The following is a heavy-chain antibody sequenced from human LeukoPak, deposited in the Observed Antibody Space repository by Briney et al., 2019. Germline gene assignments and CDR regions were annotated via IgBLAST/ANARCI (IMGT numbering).Heavy chain of an antibody. D-gene: IGHD6-13*01. CDR3: AREPSWYFVDY. Sequence: PSETLSLTCTVSGGSISSSSYYWGWIRQPPGKGLEWIGSIYYSGSTYYNPSLKSRVTISVDTSKNQFSLKLSSVTAADTAVYYCAREPSWYFVDYWGQGTLVTVSS. CDR2: IYYSGST. J-gene: IGHJ4*02. V-gene: IGHV4-39*07. CDR1: GGSISSSSYY.